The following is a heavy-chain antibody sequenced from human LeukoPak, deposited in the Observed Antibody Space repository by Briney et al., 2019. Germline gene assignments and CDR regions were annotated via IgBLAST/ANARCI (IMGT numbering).Heavy chain of an antibody. D-gene: IGHD2-15*01. CDR1: GFTFDDYG. J-gene: IGHJ4*02. CDR2: INWNGGRT. V-gene: IGHV3-20*04. CDR3: ARGQGYSAY. Sequence: GGSLRLSCAASGFTFDDYGMNWVRHAPGEGLQWVSGINWNGGRTVYADSVKGRFTISRDNAKSSLYLQMNSLRAEDTALYYCARGQGYSAYWGQGTLVTVSS.